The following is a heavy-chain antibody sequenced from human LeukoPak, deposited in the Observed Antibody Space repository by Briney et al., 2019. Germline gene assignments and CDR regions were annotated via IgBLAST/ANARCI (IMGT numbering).Heavy chain of an antibody. J-gene: IGHJ4*02. D-gene: IGHD1-1*01. V-gene: IGHV3-30*04. CDR1: GFTFSRHP. CDR2: ISYDGSNK. CDR3: AKALVEKWAWNPYPGFDY. Sequence: PGRSLRLSCAASGFTFSRHPMHWVRQAPGKGLEWVAVISYDGSNKYYADSVKGRFTISRDNSKDTLYLQMNSLRAEDTAVYYCAKALVEKWAWNPYPGFDYWGQGTLVTVSS.